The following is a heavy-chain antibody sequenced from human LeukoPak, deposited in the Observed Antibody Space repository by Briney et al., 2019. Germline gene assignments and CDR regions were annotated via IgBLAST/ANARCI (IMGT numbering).Heavy chain of an antibody. D-gene: IGHD4-11*01. CDR2: IYYSGST. J-gene: IGHJ6*03. CDR1: GGSISSYY. V-gene: IGHV4-59*01. CDR3: ARYSNYGDYYYYYMDV. Sequence: SETLSLTCTVSGGSISSYYWSWIRQPPGKGLEWIGYIYYSGSTNYNPSLKSRVTTSVDTSKNQFSLKLSSVTAADTAVYYCARYSNYGDYYYYYMDVWGKGTTVTVSS.